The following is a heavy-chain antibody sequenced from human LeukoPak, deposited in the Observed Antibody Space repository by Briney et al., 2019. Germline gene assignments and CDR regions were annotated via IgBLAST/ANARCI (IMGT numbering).Heavy chain of an antibody. V-gene: IGHV3-48*01. CDR2: IRDSGAEM. CDR3: ARDHNWAFDF. CDR1: GFTSSVYP. Sequence: GGSLRLSCAASGFTSSVYPMNWVRQAPGKGLEWLSNIRDSGAEMYYADSVKGRFTITRDNAKNSLYLQMDGLRVEDTAVYFCARDHNWAFDFWGQGTLVTVSS. D-gene: IGHD1-1*01. J-gene: IGHJ4*02.